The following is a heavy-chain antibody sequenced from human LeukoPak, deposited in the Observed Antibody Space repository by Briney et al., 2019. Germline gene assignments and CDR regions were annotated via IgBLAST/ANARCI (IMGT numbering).Heavy chain of an antibody. D-gene: IGHD6-19*01. V-gene: IGHV3-11*01. CDR1: GFTFSDYY. Sequence: PGGSLRLSCAASGFTFSDYYMSWIRQAPGKGLEWVSYISSGSTIYYADSVKGRFTISRDNAKNSLYLQMNSLRAEDTAVYYCARVYSSGWYGGYWGQGTLVTVSS. CDR2: ISSGSTI. J-gene: IGHJ4*02. CDR3: ARVYSSGWYGGY.